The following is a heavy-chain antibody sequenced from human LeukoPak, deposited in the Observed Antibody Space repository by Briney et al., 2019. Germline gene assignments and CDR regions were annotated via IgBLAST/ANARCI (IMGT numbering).Heavy chain of an antibody. D-gene: IGHD3-10*01. Sequence: SETLSLTCAVYGGSFSGYYWSWIRQPPGKALEWIEEINHSGSTNYNPSLKSRVTISADTSKNQFSLKLSSVTAADTAVYYCARVIRGVISYWGQGTLVTVSS. J-gene: IGHJ4*02. CDR3: ARVIRGVISY. CDR2: INHSGST. V-gene: IGHV4-34*01. CDR1: GGSFSGYY.